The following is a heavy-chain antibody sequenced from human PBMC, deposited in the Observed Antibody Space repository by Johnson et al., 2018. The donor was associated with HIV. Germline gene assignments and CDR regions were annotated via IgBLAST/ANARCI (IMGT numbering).Heavy chain of an antibody. CDR3: ARGGITFVGVIAAGDFDI. CDR2: ISSNGGST. V-gene: IGHV3-64*01. J-gene: IGHJ3*02. D-gene: IGHD3-16*02. CDR1: GFTFSSYA. Sequence: VQLVESGGGVVQPGGSLRLSCAASGFTFSSYAMHWVRQAPGKGLEYVSAISSNGGSTYYANSVKGRFTISRDNSKNTLYLQMGSLRAEDMAVYYCARGGITFVGVIAAGDFDIWGQGTMVTVSS.